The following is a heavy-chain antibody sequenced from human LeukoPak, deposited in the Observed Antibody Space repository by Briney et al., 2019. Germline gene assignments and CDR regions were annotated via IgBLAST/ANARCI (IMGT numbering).Heavy chain of an antibody. CDR2: ISAYNGNT. D-gene: IGHD3-9*01. J-gene: IGHJ6*03. V-gene: IGHV1-18*01. CDR3: ARDREERYFDWFAYYYYYYMDV. Sequence: GASLKVSCKASGYTFTGYGISWVRQAPGQGLEWMGWISAYNGNTNYAQKLQGRVTMTTDTSTSTAYMELSSLRSDDTAVYYCARDREERYFDWFAYYYYYYMDVWGKGTTVTVSS. CDR1: GYTFTGYG.